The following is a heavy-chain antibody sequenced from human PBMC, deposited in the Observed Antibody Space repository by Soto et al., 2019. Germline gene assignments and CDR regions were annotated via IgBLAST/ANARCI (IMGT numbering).Heavy chain of an antibody. Sequence: GGYLRLSCAASGFTFSSYAMSWVRQAPGKGLELVSAISGSGGSTYYADSVKGRFTISRDNSKNTLYLQMNSLRAEDTAVYYCAKDGVGEIRYFDWLPPGPEYYFDYWGQGTLVTVSS. J-gene: IGHJ4*02. CDR1: GFTFSSYA. CDR2: ISGSGGST. V-gene: IGHV3-23*01. D-gene: IGHD3-9*01. CDR3: AKDGVGEIRYFDWLPPGPEYYFDY.